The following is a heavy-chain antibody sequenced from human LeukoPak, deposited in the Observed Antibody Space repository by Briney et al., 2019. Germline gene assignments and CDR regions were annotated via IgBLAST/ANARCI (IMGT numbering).Heavy chain of an antibody. J-gene: IGHJ5*02. D-gene: IGHD6-19*01. V-gene: IGHV1-2*04. CDR2: INPNNGDT. Sequence: ATVKVSCKASGYTFTDQYMHWVRQSPGQGFEWMGWINPNNGDTNYAQKFQGWVTMTRDTSISTAYMELSRLRSDDTAVYYCARGAPGIAVAGTHWFDPWGQGTLVTVSS. CDR1: GYTFTDQY. CDR3: ARGAPGIAVAGTHWFDP.